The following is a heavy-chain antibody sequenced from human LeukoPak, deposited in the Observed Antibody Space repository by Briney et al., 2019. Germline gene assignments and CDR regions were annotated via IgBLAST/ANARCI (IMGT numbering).Heavy chain of an antibody. J-gene: IGHJ6*03. CDR1: GGSFSGYY. CDR2: INHSGST. D-gene: IGHD6-6*01. Sequence: PSETLSLTCAVYGGSFSGYYWSWIRQPPGKELEWIGEINHSGSTNYNPSLKSRVTISVDTSKNQFSLKLSSVTAADTAVYYCARRNRVAARLISYYYMDVWGKETTVTVSS. V-gene: IGHV4-34*01. CDR3: ARRNRVAARLISYYYMDV.